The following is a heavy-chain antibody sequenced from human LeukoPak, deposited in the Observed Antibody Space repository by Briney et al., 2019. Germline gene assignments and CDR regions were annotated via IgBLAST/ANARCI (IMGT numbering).Heavy chain of an antibody. CDR1: GFTFSSYS. Sequence: GGSLRLSCAASGFTFSSYSMNWVRQAPGKGLEWVSYISSSSSTIYYVDSVKGRFTISRDNAKNSLYLQMNSLRDEDTAVYYCARSDGSSWYTTNDYFDYWGQGTLVTVSS. CDR2: ISSSSSTI. J-gene: IGHJ4*02. V-gene: IGHV3-48*02. D-gene: IGHD6-13*01. CDR3: ARSDGSSWYTTNDYFDY.